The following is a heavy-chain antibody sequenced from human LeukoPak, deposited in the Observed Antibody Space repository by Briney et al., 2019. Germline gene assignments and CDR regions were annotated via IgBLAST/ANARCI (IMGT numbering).Heavy chain of an antibody. D-gene: IGHD6-19*01. Sequence: GGSLRLLYAASGFIFSSYWMRWVRQAPGKGLEWVANIKQDGSEKYYVDSVKGRFTISRDNAKNSLYLQMNSLRAEDTAVYYCARDRGSGWYGYFQHWGQGTLVTVSS. J-gene: IGHJ1*01. CDR1: GFIFSSYW. CDR2: IKQDGSEK. V-gene: IGHV3-7*04. CDR3: ARDRGSGWYGYFQH.